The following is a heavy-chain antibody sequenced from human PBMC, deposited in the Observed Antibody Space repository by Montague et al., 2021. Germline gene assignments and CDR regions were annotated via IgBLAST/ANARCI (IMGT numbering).Heavy chain of an antibody. CDR3: ARRGGYSARQYSGWDV. D-gene: IGHD2-15*01. J-gene: IGHJ6*02. CDR2: VYHTGST. Sequence: SETLSLTCAVSGDSINTPNWWTWVRQFPAKGLEWIMEVYHTGSTNYKPSLKSRVTLSVAKSKNQFSLKMTSVTAADTAIYYCARRGGYSARQYSGWDVWGQGTTVTVSS. CDR1: GDSINTPNW. V-gene: IGHV4-4*02.